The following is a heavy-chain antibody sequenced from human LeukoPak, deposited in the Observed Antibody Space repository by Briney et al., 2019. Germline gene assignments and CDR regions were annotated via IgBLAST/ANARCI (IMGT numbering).Heavy chain of an antibody. V-gene: IGHV3-30-3*01. D-gene: IGHD3/OR15-3a*01. Sequence: GGSLRLSCAASGFTFSSYAMHWVRQAPGKGLEWVAVISYDGSNKYYADSVKGRFTISRDNSKNTLYLQMNSLRAEDTAVYYCASRPSAIYYYGVYDFWGQGTLVTVSS. CDR3: ASRPSAIYYYGVYDF. CDR2: ISYDGSNK. J-gene: IGHJ4*02. CDR1: GFTFSSYA.